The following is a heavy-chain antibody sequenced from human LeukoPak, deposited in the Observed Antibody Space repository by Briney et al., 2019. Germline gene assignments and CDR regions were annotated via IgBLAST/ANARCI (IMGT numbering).Heavy chain of an antibody. J-gene: IGHJ6*03. V-gene: IGHV4-34*01. CDR3: ARETYSCGPTFYYYYYMDV. CDR2: INHSGNT. Sequence: SETLSLTCAVYGGSFSGYYWSWIRQPPGKGLEWIGEINHSGNTNYNPSLKSRVTISVDTSKNQFSLKLSSVTAADTAVYYCARETYSCGPTFYYYYYMDVWGKGTTVTVSS. CDR1: GGSFSGYY. D-gene: IGHD5-18*01.